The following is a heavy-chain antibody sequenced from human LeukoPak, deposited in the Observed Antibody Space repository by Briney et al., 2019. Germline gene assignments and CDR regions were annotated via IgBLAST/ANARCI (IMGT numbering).Heavy chain of an antibody. V-gene: IGHV4-34*01. CDR3: ARRGYTAPFDY. CDR1: GGSFSGYY. CDR2: INHSGST. Sequence: SETLSLTRAVYGGSFSGYYWSWIRQPPGKGLEWIGEINHSGSTNYNPSLKSRVTISVDTSKNQFSLKLSSVTAADTAVYYCARRGYTAPFDYWGQGTLVTVSS. D-gene: IGHD3-16*02. J-gene: IGHJ4*02.